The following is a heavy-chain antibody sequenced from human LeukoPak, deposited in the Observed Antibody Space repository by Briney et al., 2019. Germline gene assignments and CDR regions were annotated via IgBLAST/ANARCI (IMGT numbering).Heavy chain of an antibody. D-gene: IGHD3-16*01. J-gene: IGHJ4*02. Sequence: SETLSLTCTVSGGSISSYYWIWIRQPPGKGLEWIGYIYYSGSTNYNPSLKSRVTISVDTSKNQFSLKLSSVTAADTAVYYCVRASLGIKGGYFFDYWGQGTLVTVSS. V-gene: IGHV4-59*01. CDR3: VRASLGIKGGYFFDY. CDR2: IYYSGST. CDR1: GGSISSYY.